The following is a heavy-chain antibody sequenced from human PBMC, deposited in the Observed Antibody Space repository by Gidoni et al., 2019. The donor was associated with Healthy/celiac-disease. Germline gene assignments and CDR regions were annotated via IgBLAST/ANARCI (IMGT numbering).Heavy chain of an antibody. Sequence: QVQLQESGPGLVKPSETLSLTCTVSVGSISSYYWSWIRQPAGKGLEWIGRIYTSGSTNYNPSLKSRVTMSVDTSKNQFSLKLSSVTAADTAVYYCARDDVAARRATNWFDPWGQGTLVTVSS. D-gene: IGHD6-6*01. V-gene: IGHV4-4*07. J-gene: IGHJ5*02. CDR1: VGSISSYY. CDR3: ARDDVAARRATNWFDP. CDR2: IYTSGST.